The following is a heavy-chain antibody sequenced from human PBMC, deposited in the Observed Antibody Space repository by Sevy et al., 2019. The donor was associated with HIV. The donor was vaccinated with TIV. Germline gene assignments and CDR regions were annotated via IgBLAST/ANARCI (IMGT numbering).Heavy chain of an antibody. J-gene: IGHJ3*02. CDR3: ARHGSSPGLPPYAFDI. CDR1: GYSFTSYW. Sequence: GGSLRLSCKGSGYSFTSYWIGWVRQMPGKGLEWMGIIYPGDSDTRYSPSFQGQVTISADKSISTAYLQWSSLKASDTAMYYCARHGSSPGLPPYAFDIWGQGTMVTVSS. V-gene: IGHV5-51*01. D-gene: IGHD6-6*01. CDR2: IYPGDSDT.